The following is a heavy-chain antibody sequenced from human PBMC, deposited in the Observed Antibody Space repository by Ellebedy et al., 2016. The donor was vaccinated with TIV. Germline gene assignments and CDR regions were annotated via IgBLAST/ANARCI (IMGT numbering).Heavy chain of an antibody. CDR2: TYYRSKWYN. Sequence: SQTLSLTCAISGDSVSSNTAAWNWIRQSPSRGLEWLVRTYYRSKWYNDYAVSVKSRIIVNPDTSKNQFSLQLNSVTPEDTAVYYCARDSTAVPGKPRFDSWGQGTLVTVSS. CDR3: ARDSTAVPGKPRFDS. D-gene: IGHD6-19*01. V-gene: IGHV6-1*01. CDR1: GDSVSSNTAA. J-gene: IGHJ4*02.